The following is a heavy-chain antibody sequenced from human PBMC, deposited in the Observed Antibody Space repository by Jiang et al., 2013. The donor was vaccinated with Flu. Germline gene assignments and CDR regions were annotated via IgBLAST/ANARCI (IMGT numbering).Heavy chain of an antibody. D-gene: IGHD7-27*01. Sequence: SISSGDYYWSWIRQPPGKGLEWIGYIYYSGSTYYNPSLKSRVTISVGTSKNQFSLKLSSVTAADTAVYYCAREGSLGRGRIVGYWGQGTLVTVSS. CDR2: IYYSGST. CDR1: SISSGDYY. J-gene: IGHJ4*02. V-gene: IGHV4-30-4*01. CDR3: AREGSLGRGRIVGY.